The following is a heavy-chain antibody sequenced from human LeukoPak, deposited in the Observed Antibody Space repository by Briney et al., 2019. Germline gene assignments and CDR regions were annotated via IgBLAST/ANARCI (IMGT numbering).Heavy chain of an antibody. CDR3: AREAHYIVVVPAGVQDAFDI. CDR1: GYTFTNYA. J-gene: IGHJ3*02. D-gene: IGHD2-2*01. Sequence: ASVKVSCKASGYTFTNYAMNWVRQAPGQGLEWMGWINTNTGNPTYAQGFTGRFVFSLDTSVSTAYLQISSLKAEDTAVYYCAREAHYIVVVPAGVQDAFDIWGQGTMVTVSS. CDR2: INTNTGNP. V-gene: IGHV7-4-1*02.